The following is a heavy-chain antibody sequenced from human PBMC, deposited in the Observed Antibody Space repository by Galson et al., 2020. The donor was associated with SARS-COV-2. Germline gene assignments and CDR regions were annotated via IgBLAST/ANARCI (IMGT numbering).Heavy chain of an antibody. CDR1: GFTFSSYW. V-gene: IGHV3-7*01. CDR3: ASGPITIFGVPLTLATTGYYMDV. J-gene: IGHJ6*03. CDR2: IKQDGSEK. Sequence: QLGESLKISCAASGFTFSSYWMSWVRQAPGKGLEWVANIKQDGSEKYYVDSVKGRFTISRDNDKNSLYLQMNSLRAEDTAVYYCASGPITIFGVPLTLATTGYYMDVWGKGTTVTVSS. D-gene: IGHD3-3*01.